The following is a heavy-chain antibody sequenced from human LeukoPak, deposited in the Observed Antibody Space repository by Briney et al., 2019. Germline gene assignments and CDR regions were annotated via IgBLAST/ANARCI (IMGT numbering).Heavy chain of an antibody. CDR2: INHSGST. Sequence: SETLSLTCAVYGGSFSGYYWSWIRQPPGKGLEWIGEINHSGSTNYNPSLKSRVTISVDTSKNQFSLKLSSVTAADTAVYYCARVPLYEGIAVAAGGYFDCWGQGTLVTVSS. V-gene: IGHV4-34*01. CDR1: GGSFSGYY. CDR3: ARVPLYEGIAVAAGGYFDC. J-gene: IGHJ4*02. D-gene: IGHD6-19*01.